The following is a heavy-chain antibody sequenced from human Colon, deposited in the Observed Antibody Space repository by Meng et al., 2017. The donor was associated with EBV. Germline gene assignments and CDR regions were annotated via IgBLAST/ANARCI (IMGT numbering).Heavy chain of an antibody. CDR1: GGSIRNDQW. Sequence: QVQLQESGPGLVKPSGTLSLTCDVSGGSIRNDQWWSWVRQAPGKGLEWKGEIIHGGSPSYNPSLKSRVTISIDTSKNQLSLMLSSVTAADTAVYYCARRPTGIDYWGQGTLVTVSS. D-gene: IGHD2-8*02. CDR3: ARRPTGIDY. CDR2: IIHGGSP. J-gene: IGHJ4*02. V-gene: IGHV4-4*02.